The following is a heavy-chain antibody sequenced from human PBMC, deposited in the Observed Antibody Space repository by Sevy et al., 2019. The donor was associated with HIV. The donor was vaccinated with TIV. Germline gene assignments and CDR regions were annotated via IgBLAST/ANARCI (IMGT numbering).Heavy chain of an antibody. J-gene: IGHJ4*02. CDR3: AKDIPLKYSSSLFDY. Sequence: GGSLRVSCAASGFTFDDYAMHWVRQAPGKGLEWVSGISWNSGSIGYADSVKGRFTISRDNAKNSLYLQMNSLRAEDTALYYCAKDIPLKYSSSLFDYWGQGTLVNFSS. CDR1: GFTFDDYA. D-gene: IGHD6-13*01. V-gene: IGHV3-9*01. CDR2: ISWNSGSI.